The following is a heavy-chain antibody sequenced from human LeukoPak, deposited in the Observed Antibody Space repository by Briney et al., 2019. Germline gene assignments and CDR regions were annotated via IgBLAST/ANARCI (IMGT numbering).Heavy chain of an antibody. CDR3: ARGGYCSGGSCYGYNWFDP. D-gene: IGHD2-15*01. Sequence: ASVKVSCKASRYTFTSYDINWVRQATGQGLEWMGWMNPNSGNTGYAQKFQGRVTITRNTSISTAYMELSSLRSEDTAVYYCARGGYCSGGSCYGYNWFDPWGQGTLVTVSS. V-gene: IGHV1-8*03. CDR1: RYTFTSYD. J-gene: IGHJ5*02. CDR2: MNPNSGNT.